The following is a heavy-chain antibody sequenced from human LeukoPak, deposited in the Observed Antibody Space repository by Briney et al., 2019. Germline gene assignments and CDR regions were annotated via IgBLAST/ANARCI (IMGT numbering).Heavy chain of an antibody. Sequence: SETLSLTCTVSGGSISSYYWSWIRQPPGKGLEWIGYIYYSGSTNYNPSLKSRVTISVDTSKNQFSLKLSSVTAADTAVYYCAKVATYYYDSSGYISFDYWGQGTLVTVSS. CDR1: GGSISSYY. CDR3: AKVATYYYDSSGYISFDY. D-gene: IGHD3-22*01. CDR2: IYYSGST. V-gene: IGHV4-59*01. J-gene: IGHJ4*02.